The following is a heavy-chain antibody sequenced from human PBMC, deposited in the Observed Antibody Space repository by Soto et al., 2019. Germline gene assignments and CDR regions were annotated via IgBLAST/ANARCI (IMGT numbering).Heavy chain of an antibody. CDR2: IYYSGST. CDR3: ASSTANPAYDFWSGSLPLGQFDY. J-gene: IGHJ4*02. D-gene: IGHD3-3*01. Sequence: SETLSLTCTVSGGSISSGDYYWSWIRQPPGKGLEWIGYIYYSGSTYYNPSLKSRVTISVDTSKNQFSLKLSSVTAADTAVYYCASSTANPAYDFWSGSLPLGQFDYWGQGTLVTVS. V-gene: IGHV4-30-4*01. CDR1: GGSISSGDYY.